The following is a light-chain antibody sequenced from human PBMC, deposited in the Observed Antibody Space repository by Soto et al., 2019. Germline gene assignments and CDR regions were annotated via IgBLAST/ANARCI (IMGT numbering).Light chain of an antibody. CDR3: QQYGSYPLT. J-gene: IGKJ4*01. CDR2: GAS. V-gene: IGKV3-20*01. Sequence: EIVMTQSPATLSVSPGERATLSCRASQSVSSTLAWYQQKPGQAPRLLIYGASNRATGIPDRFSGSGSGTDCTITVSRLEPEDVEVYFGQQYGSYPLTFGGGTKVDI. CDR1: QSVSST.